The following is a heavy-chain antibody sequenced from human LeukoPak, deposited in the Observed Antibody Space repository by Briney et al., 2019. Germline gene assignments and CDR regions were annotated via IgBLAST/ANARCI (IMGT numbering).Heavy chain of an antibody. CDR1: GFIVTNNY. V-gene: IGHV3-66*01. CDR2: VYSGGST. CDR3: ARDPPAVLIDTYG. D-gene: IGHD2-8*01. Sequence: GGSLRLSCTASGFIVTNNYINWVRQAPGKGLEWVSLVYSGGSTYYADSVKGRFTISRDNSKNMVYLQMNSLRAEDTAMYYCARDPPAVLIDTYGWGQGTLATVSS. J-gene: IGHJ4*02.